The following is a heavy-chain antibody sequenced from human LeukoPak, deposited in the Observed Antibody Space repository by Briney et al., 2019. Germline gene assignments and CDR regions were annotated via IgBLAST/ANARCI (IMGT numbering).Heavy chain of an antibody. CDR1: GGSFSGYV. D-gene: IGHD3-22*01. CDR3: AKTPVVTLSAFDI. V-gene: IGHV4-34*01. J-gene: IGHJ3*02. CDR2: INHSGST. Sequence: PSETLSLTCGVYGGSFSGYVXSWIRQPPGKGLQWIGEINHSGSTTYNPSLKSQVTISLDTSRNQFSLKLTSVTAADTAVYYCAKTPVVTLSAFDIWGQGTLVTVSS.